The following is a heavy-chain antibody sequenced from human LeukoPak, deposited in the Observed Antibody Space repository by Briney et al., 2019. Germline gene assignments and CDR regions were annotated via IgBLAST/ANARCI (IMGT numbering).Heavy chain of an antibody. D-gene: IGHD6-19*01. V-gene: IGHV4-39*07. CDR3: AKGAGPPWFDP. CDR2: IYYSGST. Sequence: SETLSLTCTVSGGSISSSSYYWGWIRQPPGKGLEWIGSIYYSGSTYYNPSLKSRVTISIDTSRNQFSMNLNSVTAADTAVYYCAKGAGPPWFDPWGQGTLVTVSS. J-gene: IGHJ5*02. CDR1: GGSISSSSYY.